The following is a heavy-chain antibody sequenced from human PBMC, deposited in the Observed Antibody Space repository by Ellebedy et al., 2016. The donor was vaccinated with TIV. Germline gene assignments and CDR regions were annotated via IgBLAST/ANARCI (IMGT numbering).Heavy chain of an antibody. Sequence: ASVKVSXKASGGTFSSYAISWVRQAPGQGLEWMGWISAYNGNTNYAQKLQGRVTMTTDTSTSTAYMELRSLRSDDTAVYYCARGLSSGWYLAFDIWGQGTMVTVSS. CDR1: GGTFSSYA. CDR3: ARGLSSGWYLAFDI. J-gene: IGHJ3*02. D-gene: IGHD6-19*01. V-gene: IGHV1-18*01. CDR2: ISAYNGNT.